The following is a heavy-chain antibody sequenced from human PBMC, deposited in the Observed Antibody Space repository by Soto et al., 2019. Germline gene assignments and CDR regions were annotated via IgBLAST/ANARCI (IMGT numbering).Heavy chain of an antibody. CDR1: GGSISSSSYY. CDR3: AGVIPYYYGMDV. J-gene: IGHJ6*02. D-gene: IGHD3-16*02. V-gene: IGHV4-39*01. CDR2: IYYSGST. Sequence: SETLSLTCTVSGGSISSSSYYWGWIRQPPGKGLEWIGSIYYSGSTYYNPSLKSRVTISVDTSKNQFSLKLSSVTAADTAVYYRAGVIPYYYGMDVWGQGTKVTVYS.